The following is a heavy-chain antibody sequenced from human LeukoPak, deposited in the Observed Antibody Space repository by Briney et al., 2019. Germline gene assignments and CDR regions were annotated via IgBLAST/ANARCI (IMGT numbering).Heavy chain of an antibody. CDR2: ISGSGGST. V-gene: IGHV3-23*01. Sequence: PSGGSLRLSCAASGFTFSSYAMSWVRQAPGKGLEWVSAISGSGGSTYYADSVKGRFTISRDNSKNTLYLQMNSLRAEDTAVYYCAREGVHCSGRSCLKAYWGQGTQVTVSS. CDR3: AREGVHCSGRSCLKAY. D-gene: IGHD2-15*01. CDR1: GFTFSSYA. J-gene: IGHJ4*02.